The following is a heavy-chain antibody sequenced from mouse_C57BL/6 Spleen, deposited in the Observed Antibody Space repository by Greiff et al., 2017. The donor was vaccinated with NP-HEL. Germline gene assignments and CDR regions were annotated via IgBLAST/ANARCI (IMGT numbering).Heavy chain of an antibody. CDR1: GYAFSSYW. CDR2: IYPGDGDT. J-gene: IGHJ2*01. CDR3: ATNGYYRDGY. Sequence: QVQLQQSGAELVKPGASVKISRKASGYAFSSYWMNWVKQRPGKGPEWIGQIYPGDGDTNYNGKFKGKATLTADKSSSTAYMQLSSLTSEDAAVYFCATNGYYRDGYWGQGTPLTVSS. V-gene: IGHV1-80*01. D-gene: IGHD2-3*01.